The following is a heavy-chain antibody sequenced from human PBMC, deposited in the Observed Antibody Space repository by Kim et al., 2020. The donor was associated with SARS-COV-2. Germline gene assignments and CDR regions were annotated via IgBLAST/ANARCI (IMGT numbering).Heavy chain of an antibody. CDR1: GFTFSSYE. D-gene: IGHD6-6*01. CDR2: ISSSGSTI. CDR3: AREEYSSSVGYYYYYMDV. V-gene: IGHV3-48*03. Sequence: GGSLRLSCAASGFTFSSYEMNWVRQAPGKGLEWVSYISSSGSTIYYADSVKGRFTISRDNAKNSLYLQMNSLRAEDTAVYYCAREEYSSSVGYYYYYMDVWGKGTTVTVSS. J-gene: IGHJ6*03.